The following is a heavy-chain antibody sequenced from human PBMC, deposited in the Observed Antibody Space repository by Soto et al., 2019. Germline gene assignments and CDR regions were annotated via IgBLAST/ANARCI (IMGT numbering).Heavy chain of an antibody. CDR3: ARDHIVVVVAATPGAIDY. J-gene: IGHJ4*02. CDR1: GGSFSGYY. CDR2: INHSGST. Sequence: SETLSLTCAVYGGSFSGYYWRWIRQPPGKGLEWIGEINHSGSTNYNPSLKSRVTISVDTSKNQFSLKLSSVTAADTAVYYCARDHIVVVVAATPGAIDYWGQGTLVTVYS. V-gene: IGHV4-34*01. D-gene: IGHD2-15*01.